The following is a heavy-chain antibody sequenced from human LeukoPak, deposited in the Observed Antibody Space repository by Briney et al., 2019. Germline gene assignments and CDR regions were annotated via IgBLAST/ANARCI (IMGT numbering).Heavy chain of an antibody. CDR1: GDSISSGGHY. D-gene: IGHD1-1*01. J-gene: IGHJ4*02. CDR2: IFHTGTT. CDR3: ARSPGIWNEYGRLEY. V-gene: IGHV4-31*11. Sequence: PSETLSLTCAVSGDSISSGGHYWYWIRQRPGNGLEWIEYIFHTGTTYYNPSLKSRVTISVDTSKSHFSLKLSSVTAADTAVYYCARSPGIWNEYGRLEYWGQGALVTVSS.